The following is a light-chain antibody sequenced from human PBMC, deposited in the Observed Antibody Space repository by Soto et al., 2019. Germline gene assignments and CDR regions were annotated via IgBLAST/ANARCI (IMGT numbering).Light chain of an antibody. CDR1: QSVSSSY. CDR3: QQYGSSLWLT. V-gene: IGKV3-20*01. J-gene: IGKJ5*01. CDR2: GAS. Sequence: ERVVTQCSDARRVGPEYRARCSSNPCQSVSSSYLAWYQQRPGQAPRLLIYGASSRATGIPDRFSGSGSGTDFNITISCREADAFEVYYCQQYGSSLWLTCGQGTRLEIK.